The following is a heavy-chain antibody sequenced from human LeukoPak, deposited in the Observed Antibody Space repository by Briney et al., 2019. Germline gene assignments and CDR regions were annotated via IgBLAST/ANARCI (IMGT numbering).Heavy chain of an antibody. V-gene: IGHV3-23*01. Sequence: GGSLRLSCAASGFTFSSYAMSWVRQAPGKGLEWVLAISGSGGSTYYADSVKGRFTISRDNSKNTLYLQMNSLRAEDTAVYYCAHSDYAPFDYWGQGTLVTVSS. CDR3: AHSDYAPFDY. CDR2: ISGSGGST. J-gene: IGHJ4*02. D-gene: IGHD5-12*01. CDR1: GFTFSSYA.